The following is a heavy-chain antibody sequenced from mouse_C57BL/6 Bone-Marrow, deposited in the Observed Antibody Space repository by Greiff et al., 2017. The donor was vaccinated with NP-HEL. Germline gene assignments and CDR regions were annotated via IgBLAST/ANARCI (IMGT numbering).Heavy chain of an antibody. V-gene: IGHV15-2*01. CDR1: DSEVFTISY. D-gene: IGHD2-5*01. CDR2: ILPSIGRT. Sequence: VQLLQSGSELMSPGSSVTLSCKDFDSEVFTISYMSWVRQNPGHGFEWIGGILPSIGRTIYGEKFEDKATLDADTLSNTAYLELNSLTSEDSAIYYCARGQFAYYSNPFAYWGQGTLVTVSA. CDR3: ARGQFAYYSNPFAY. J-gene: IGHJ3*01.